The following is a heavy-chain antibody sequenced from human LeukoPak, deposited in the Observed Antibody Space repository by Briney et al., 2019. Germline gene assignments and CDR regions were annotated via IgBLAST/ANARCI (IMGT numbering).Heavy chain of an antibody. D-gene: IGHD3-22*01. V-gene: IGHV3-9*01. J-gene: IGHJ4*02. CDR3: AKDNSPYYYDSSGSPVGYFDY. CDR2: ISWNSGSI. Sequence: GRSLRLSCAASGFTFDDYAMHWVRQAPGKGLEWVSGISWNSGSIGYADSVKGRFTISRDNAKNSLYLQMNSLRAEDTALYYCAKDNSPYYYDSSGSPVGYFDYWGQGTLVTVSS. CDR1: GFTFDDYA.